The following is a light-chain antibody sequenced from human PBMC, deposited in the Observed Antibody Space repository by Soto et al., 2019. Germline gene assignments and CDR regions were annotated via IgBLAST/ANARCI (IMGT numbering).Light chain of an antibody. V-gene: IGLV2-23*01. Sequence: QSVLTQPASVSGSPGQSITISCTGTSGDVGTYNLVSWYQQHPGKAPKLIIYEGIKRPSGVSNRFSGSKSGNTVSLTIAGLQAEDESDYYCCSYAGNSNFVVGTGTKVT. CDR2: EGI. J-gene: IGLJ1*01. CDR1: SGDVGTYNL. CDR3: CSYAGNSNFV.